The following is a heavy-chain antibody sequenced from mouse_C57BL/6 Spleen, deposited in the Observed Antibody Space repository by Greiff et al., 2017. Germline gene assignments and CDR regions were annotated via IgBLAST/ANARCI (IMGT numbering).Heavy chain of an antibody. Sequence: VQLQQSGAELVKPGASVKLSCKASGYTFTSYWMHWVKQRPGQGLEWIGMIHPNSGSTNYNEKFKSKATLTVDKSSSTAYMQLSSLTSEDAAVYYCARRDDYDYWGQGTTLTVSS. V-gene: IGHV1-64*01. D-gene: IGHD2-4*01. J-gene: IGHJ2*01. CDR2: IHPNSGST. CDR1: GYTFTSYW. CDR3: ARRDDYDY.